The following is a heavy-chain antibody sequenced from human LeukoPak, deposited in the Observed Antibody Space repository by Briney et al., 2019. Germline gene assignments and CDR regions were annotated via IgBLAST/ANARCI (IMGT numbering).Heavy chain of an antibody. D-gene: IGHD5-18*01. CDR3: AGDRKRGYRAYGMDV. CDR1: GGSFSGYY. V-gene: IGHV4-34*01. J-gene: IGHJ6*04. Sequence: SETLSLTCAVYGGSFSGYYWSWIRQPPGKGLEWIGEINHSGSANYNPSLKSRVTISVDTSKNQFSLKLSSVTAADTAVYYCAGDRKRGYRAYGMDVWGKGTTVTVSS. CDR2: INHSGSA.